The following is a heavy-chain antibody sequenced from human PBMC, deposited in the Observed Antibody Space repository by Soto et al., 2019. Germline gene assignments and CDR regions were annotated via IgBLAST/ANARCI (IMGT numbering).Heavy chain of an antibody. V-gene: IGHV3-30-3*01. CDR2: ISYDGSNK. J-gene: IGHJ4*02. Sequence: QVQLVESGGGVVQPGRSLRLSCAASGFTFSSYAMHWVRQAPGKGLEWVAVISYDGSNKYYADSVKGRFTISRDNSKNTLYLQMNSLRAEDTAVYYCARVSRDGYKPKYWGQGTLVTVSS. CDR3: ARVSRDGYKPKY. CDR1: GFTFSSYA. D-gene: IGHD5-12*01.